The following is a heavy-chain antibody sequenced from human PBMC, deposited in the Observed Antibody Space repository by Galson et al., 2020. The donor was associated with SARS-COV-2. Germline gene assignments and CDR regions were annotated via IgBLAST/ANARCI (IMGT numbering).Heavy chain of an antibody. V-gene: IGHV3-53*04. Sequence: GESLKISCAASGFTIYGNYINWVRQAPGKGLEWVSIIYAYSGANTYYADSVRGRFTISRHNSENTVYLQMNSLRVEDTAVYYCARGVGGMDVWGQGTTVTGAS. J-gene: IGHJ6*02. CDR3: ARGVGGMDV. CDR2: IYAYSGANT. CDR1: GFTIYGNY. D-gene: IGHD3-10*01.